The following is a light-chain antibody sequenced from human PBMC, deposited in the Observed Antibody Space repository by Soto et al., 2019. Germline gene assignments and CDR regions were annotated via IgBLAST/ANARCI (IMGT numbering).Light chain of an antibody. V-gene: IGKV1-5*01. CDR2: AAS. Sequence: DIQMTQSPSTLPASVGDRVTITCRASQSISNWLAWYQQKPGKAPKLLIYAASSLQSGVPSRFSGSGSGTHFTLTISSLQPNDFATYYCQQYNSFMWTFGQGTKVDI. J-gene: IGKJ1*01. CDR1: QSISNW. CDR3: QQYNSFMWT.